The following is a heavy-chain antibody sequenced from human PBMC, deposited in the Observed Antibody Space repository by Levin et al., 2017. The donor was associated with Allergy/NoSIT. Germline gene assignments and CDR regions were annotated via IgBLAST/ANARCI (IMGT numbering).Heavy chain of an antibody. V-gene: IGHV1-8*01. CDR2: MNPNSGNT. D-gene: IGHD6-19*01. Sequence: ASVKVSCKASGYTFTSYDINWVRQATGQGLEWMGWMNPNSGNTGYAQKFQGRVTMTRNTSISTAYMELSSLRSEDTAVYYCARGRRGIAVAGRRSYYFDYWGQGTLVTVSS. J-gene: IGHJ4*02. CDR3: ARGRRGIAVAGRRSYYFDY. CDR1: GYTFTSYD.